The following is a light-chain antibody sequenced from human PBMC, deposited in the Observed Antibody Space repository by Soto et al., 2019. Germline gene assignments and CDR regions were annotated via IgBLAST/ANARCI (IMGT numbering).Light chain of an antibody. CDR2: NSI. Sequence: QSVLTQPPSASGTPGQTVAISCSGGSSNIGSHTVSWYQHLPETAPKLLIQNSIQRPSGVPDRFSGSKSGTSASLAISGLQSEDEADYYCASWDDSLNGVVFGGGTKLTVL. CDR1: SSNIGSHT. J-gene: IGLJ3*02. CDR3: ASWDDSLNGVV. V-gene: IGLV1-44*01.